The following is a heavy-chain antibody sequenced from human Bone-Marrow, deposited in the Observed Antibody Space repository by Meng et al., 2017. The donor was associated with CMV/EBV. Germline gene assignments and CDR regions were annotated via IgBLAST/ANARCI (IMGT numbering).Heavy chain of an antibody. CDR3: ARLPDTSHYYYYGMDV. CDR2: IIPIFGTA. J-gene: IGHJ6*02. CDR1: GYTFTGYY. D-gene: IGHD5-18*01. Sequence: SVKVSCKASGYTFTGYYIHWVRQAPGQGLEWMGGIIPIFGTANYAQKFQGRVTITTDESTSTAYMELSSLRSEDTAVYYCARLPDTSHYYYYGMDVWGQGTTVTVSS. V-gene: IGHV1-69*05.